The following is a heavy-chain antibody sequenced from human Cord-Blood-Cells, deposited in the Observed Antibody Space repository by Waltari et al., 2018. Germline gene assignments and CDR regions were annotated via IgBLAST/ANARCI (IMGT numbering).Heavy chain of an antibody. Sequence: QVQLVQSGAEVKKPGASVKVSCKASGYTFTGYYMHWVRQAPGQGLEWMGWINPNSGGPNYAQKFQCRVTMTRDTSISTAYMELSRLRSDDTAVYYCASPFGYSSSSGWYFDLWGRGTLVTVSS. D-gene: IGHD6-6*01. J-gene: IGHJ2*01. CDR1: GYTFTGYY. CDR3: ASPFGYSSSSGWYFDL. V-gene: IGHV1-2*02. CDR2: INPNSGGP.